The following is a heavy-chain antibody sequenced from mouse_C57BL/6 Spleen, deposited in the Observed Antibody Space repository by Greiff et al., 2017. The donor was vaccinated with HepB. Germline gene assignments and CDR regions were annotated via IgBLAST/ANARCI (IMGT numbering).Heavy chain of an antibody. CDR3: ARPLVVADYYAMDY. V-gene: IGHV1-82*01. D-gene: IGHD1-1*01. CDR1: GYAFSSSW. CDR2: IYPGDGDT. J-gene: IGHJ4*01. Sequence: QVQLKESGPELVKPGASVKISCKASGYAFSSSWMNWVKQRPGKGLEWIGRIYPGDGDTNYNGKFKGKATLTADKSSSTAYMQLSSLTSEDSAVYFCARPLVVADYYAMDYWGQGTSVTVSS.